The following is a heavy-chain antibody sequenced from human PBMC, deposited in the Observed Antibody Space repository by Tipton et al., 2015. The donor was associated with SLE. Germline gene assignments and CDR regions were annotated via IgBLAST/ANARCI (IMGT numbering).Heavy chain of an antibody. CDR3: AKDSGGYYYYGMDV. Sequence: SLRLSCAASGFTFNTYAMGWVRRAPGKGLEWVSAISGSGGSTHYADSVKGRFTISRDRSTETLYLQMNSLRADDTAVYYCAKDSGGYYYYGMDVWGQGTTVTVSS. J-gene: IGHJ6*02. D-gene: IGHD3-10*01. CDR2: ISGSGGST. V-gene: IGHV3-23*01. CDR1: GFTFNTYA.